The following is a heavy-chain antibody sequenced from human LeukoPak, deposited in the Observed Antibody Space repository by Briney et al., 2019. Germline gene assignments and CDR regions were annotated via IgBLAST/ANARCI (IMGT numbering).Heavy chain of an antibody. CDR1: GGSISSGDYY. J-gene: IGHJ4*02. CDR2: IYYSGST. CDR3: ARETGWPPAQDDY. V-gene: IGHV4-30-4*01. Sequence: SETLSLTCTVSGGSISSGDYYWSWICQPPGKGLEWIGYIYYSGSTYYNPSLTSRVTISVDTSKNHFSLKLSSVTAADTAVYYCARETGWPPAQDDYWGQGTLVTVSS.